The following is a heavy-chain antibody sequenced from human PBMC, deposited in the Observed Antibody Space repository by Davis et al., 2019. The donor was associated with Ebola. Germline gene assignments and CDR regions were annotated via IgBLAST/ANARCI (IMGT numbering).Heavy chain of an antibody. D-gene: IGHD4-11*01. CDR1: GFTFKNYP. V-gene: IGHV3-23*01. CDR3: AKDSYSRSRQGGLDS. Sequence: GESLKISCAASGFTFKNYPMNWVRQAPGKGLEWVATITTSGDITYYADAVKGRFTISRDNSKNMLFLQLNSLRFDDTATYYCAKDSYSRSRQGGLDSWGHGTLVTVSS. J-gene: IGHJ4*01. CDR2: ITTSGDIT.